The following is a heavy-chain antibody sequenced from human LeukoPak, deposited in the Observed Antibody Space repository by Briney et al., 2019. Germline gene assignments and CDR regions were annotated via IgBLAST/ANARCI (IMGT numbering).Heavy chain of an antibody. CDR3: ARGDTAMVTVAWFDP. J-gene: IGHJ5*02. CDR1: GGTFSSYA. Sequence: GASVKVSCKASGGTFSSYAISWVRQAPGQGLEWMGGIIPIFGTANYAQKFQGRVTITADESTSTAYMELSSLRSEDTAVYYCARGDTAMVTVAWFDPWGQGTLVTVSS. V-gene: IGHV1-69*13. D-gene: IGHD5-18*01. CDR2: IIPIFGTA.